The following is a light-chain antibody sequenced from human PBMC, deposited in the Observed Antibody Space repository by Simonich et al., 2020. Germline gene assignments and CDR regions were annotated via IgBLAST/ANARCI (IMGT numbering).Light chain of an antibody. CDR2: LNSDGRH. J-gene: IGLJ2*01. V-gene: IGLV4-69*01. CDR1: SGHSSYA. CDR3: QTWGTGIQV. Sequence: QLVLTQSPSASASLGASVKLTCTLSSGHSSYAIAWHQQQPEKGPRYLMKLNSDGRHSKGDWIPDRFSGSSSGAERYLTISSLQSEDEADYYCQTWGTGIQVFGGGTKLTVL.